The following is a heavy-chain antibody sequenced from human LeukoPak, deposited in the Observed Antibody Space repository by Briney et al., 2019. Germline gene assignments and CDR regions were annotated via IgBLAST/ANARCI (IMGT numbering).Heavy chain of an antibody. CDR1: GGSFSGYY. D-gene: IGHD3-3*01. CDR3: ARVPIIRYDFWSGYYYPGDYFDY. Sequence: SETLSLTCAVYGGSFSGYYWSWIRQPPGKGLEWIGEINHSGSTNYNPSLKSRVTISVDTSKNQFSLKLSSVTAADTAVYYCARVPIIRYDFWSGYYYPGDYFDYWGQGTLVTVSS. V-gene: IGHV4-34*01. J-gene: IGHJ4*02. CDR2: INHSGST.